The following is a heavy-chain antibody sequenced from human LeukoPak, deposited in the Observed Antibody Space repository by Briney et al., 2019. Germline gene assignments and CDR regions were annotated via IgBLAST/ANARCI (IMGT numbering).Heavy chain of an antibody. CDR2: MNPNSGNT. CDR3: ARGGFLGYCSGGSCYSEFGY. J-gene: IGHJ4*02. V-gene: IGHV1-8*01. D-gene: IGHD2-15*01. Sequence: GASVKVSCKASGYTFPIYDINWLRQAPGQGLEWMGWMNPNSGNTGYAQKFQGRVTMTRNTSISTAYMELSSLRSEDTAVYYCARGGFLGYCSGGSCYSEFGYWGQGTLVTVSS. CDR1: GYTFPIYD.